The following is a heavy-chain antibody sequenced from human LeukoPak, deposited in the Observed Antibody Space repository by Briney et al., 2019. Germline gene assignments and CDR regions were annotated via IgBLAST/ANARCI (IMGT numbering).Heavy chain of an antibody. CDR3: ARDYDFWSGYSLDY. Sequence: PGRSLRLSCAASGCTFSSYAMHWVRQAPGKGLEWVAVISYDGSNKYYADSVKGRFTISRDNSKNTLYLQMNSLRAEDTAVYYCARDYDFWSGYSLDYWGQGTLVTVSS. CDR1: GCTFSSYA. CDR2: ISYDGSNK. V-gene: IGHV3-30*04. D-gene: IGHD3-3*01. J-gene: IGHJ4*02.